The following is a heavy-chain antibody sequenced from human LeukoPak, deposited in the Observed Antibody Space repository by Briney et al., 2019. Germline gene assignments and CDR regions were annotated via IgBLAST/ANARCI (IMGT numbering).Heavy chain of an antibody. CDR1: GGTFSSYA. CDR3: ARERLSRDGYNAAAADY. J-gene: IGHJ4*02. D-gene: IGHD5-24*01. CDR2: IIPIFGTA. Sequence: ASVKVSCKASGGTFSSYAISWVRQAPGQGLEWMGGIIPIFGTANYAQKFQGRVTITADESTSTAYMELSSLRSEDTAVYYCARERLSRDGYNAAAADYWGQGTLVTVSS. V-gene: IGHV1-69*13.